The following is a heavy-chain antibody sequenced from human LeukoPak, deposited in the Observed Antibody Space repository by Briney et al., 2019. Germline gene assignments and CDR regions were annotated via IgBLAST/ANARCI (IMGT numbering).Heavy chain of an antibody. D-gene: IGHD1-14*01. CDR3: AKDTSDSSGLFDY. CDR2: ISGSSGST. J-gene: IGHJ4*02. CDR1: GFTFSSYA. Sequence: GGSLRLSCAASGFTFSSYAMSWVRQAPGKGLEWVSAISGSSGSTYYADSVKGRFTISRDNSKNTLYLQMNSLRAEDTAVYYCAKDTSDSSGLFDYWGQGTLVTVSS. V-gene: IGHV3-23*01.